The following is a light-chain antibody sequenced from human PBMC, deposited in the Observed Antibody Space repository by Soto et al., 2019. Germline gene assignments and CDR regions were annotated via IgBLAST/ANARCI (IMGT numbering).Light chain of an antibody. CDR2: ASN. J-gene: IGLJ1*01. V-gene: IGLV2-14*01. CDR3: SSYTSGTTLYV. Sequence: QSVLTQPASVSGSPGQSITISCTGTSSDVGSYNYVSWYQHHPGNAPRLMIYASNSRPSGVSHRFSGSRSGNTASLTISGLQAEDEADYYCSSYTSGTTLYVFGTGTKVTVL. CDR1: SSDVGSYNY.